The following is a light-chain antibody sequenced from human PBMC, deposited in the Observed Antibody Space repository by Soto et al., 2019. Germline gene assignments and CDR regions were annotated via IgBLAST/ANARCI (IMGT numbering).Light chain of an antibody. Sequence: EIVMTQSPATLSVSSGERVTLSCRASQSISSNLAWFQQKPGQAPSLLIYGASTRATGVPARFSGSGSGTESTLTISSLQSEDFAVYYCQQYNDRPRYTFGQGTRLEIK. J-gene: IGKJ2*01. V-gene: IGKV3-15*01. CDR1: QSISSN. CDR3: QQYNDRPRYT. CDR2: GAS.